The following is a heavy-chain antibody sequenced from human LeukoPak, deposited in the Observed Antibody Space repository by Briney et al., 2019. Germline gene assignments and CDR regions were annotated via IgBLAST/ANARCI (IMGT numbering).Heavy chain of an antibody. CDR2: INGGGDGT. D-gene: IGHD5-12*01. V-gene: IGHV3-23*01. CDR3: ANSEFYVSWIYAGLDN. J-gene: IGHJ4*02. CDR1: GLTFSTYV. Sequence: GGSLRLSCAASGLTFSTYVMNWVRQAPGKGLEWVSTINGGGDGTYYADSVRGRITVSRDNSRNTLYLQMNFLGVEDTAVYYCANSEFYVSWIYAGLDNWGQGTLVTVSS.